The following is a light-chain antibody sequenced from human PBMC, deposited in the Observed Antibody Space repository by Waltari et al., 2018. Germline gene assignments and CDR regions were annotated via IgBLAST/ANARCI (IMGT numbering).Light chain of an antibody. Sequence: DIQMTQSPSSLSASIGDRITVTCRASQSISDWLAWYQQKPGKAPKLLIYKASILESGVPSRFSGSASGTEFTLTISSLQPDDFATYYCQQYYTYSTFGPGTKVDIK. V-gene: IGKV1-5*03. CDR1: QSISDW. CDR2: KAS. J-gene: IGKJ3*01. CDR3: QQYYTYST.